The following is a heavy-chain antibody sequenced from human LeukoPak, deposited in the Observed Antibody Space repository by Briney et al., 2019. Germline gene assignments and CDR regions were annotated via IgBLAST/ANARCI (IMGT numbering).Heavy chain of an antibody. J-gene: IGHJ6*02. V-gene: IGHV4-61*02. CDR2: IYTSGST. Sequence: PSETLSLTCTVSGGSISSGSYYWSWIRQPAGKGLEWIGRIYTSGSTNYNPSLKSRVTISVDTSKNQFSLKLSSVTAADTAVYYCARAFDGYDSSGYYRDYYYYGMDVWGQGTTVTVSS. CDR3: ARAFDGYDSSGYYRDYYYYGMDV. CDR1: GGSISSGSYY. D-gene: IGHD3-22*01.